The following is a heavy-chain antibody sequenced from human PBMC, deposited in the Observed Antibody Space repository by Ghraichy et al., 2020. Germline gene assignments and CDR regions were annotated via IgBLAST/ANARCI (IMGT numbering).Heavy chain of an antibody. D-gene: IGHD6-13*01. V-gene: IGHV1-18*01. CDR1: GYTFSNYG. CDR2: ISGYNGNT. J-gene: IGHJ3*01. CDR3: ARDRAYIAAVGDAFDL. Sequence: ASVKVSCKASGYTFSNYGFFWVRQAPGQGLEWIGWISGYNGNTNYAQKFHDRVTMTTDTSTSTAYMELRSLTSDDSAIYYCARDRAYIAAVGDAFDLWGQGTMVTVSS.